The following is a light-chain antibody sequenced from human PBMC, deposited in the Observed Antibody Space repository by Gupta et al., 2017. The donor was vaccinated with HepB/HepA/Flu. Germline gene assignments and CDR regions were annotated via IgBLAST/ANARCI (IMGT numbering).Light chain of an antibody. Sequence: VLTQSPATLTLSPGERATLSCRTSQSVGSYLAWYKQKPGQAPRLLIYDASTRATGVPARFSGSGSGTDFTLTSSHRETEDVGVYYCQQRSYFTFGHGTKVEIK. CDR2: DAS. V-gene: IGKV3-11*01. CDR3: QQRSYFT. J-gene: IGKJ3*01. CDR1: QSVGSY.